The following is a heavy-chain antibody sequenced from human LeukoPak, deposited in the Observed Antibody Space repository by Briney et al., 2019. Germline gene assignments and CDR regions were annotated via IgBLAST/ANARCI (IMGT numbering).Heavy chain of an antibody. Sequence: SETLSLTCAVYGGSFSGYYWSWIRQPPGKGLEWIGEINHSGGTNYNPSLKSRVTISVDTSKNQFSLKLSSVTAADTAVYYCARVVHGQQLVYFDYWGQGTLVTVSS. CDR2: INHSGGT. CDR3: ARVVHGQQLVYFDY. V-gene: IGHV4-34*01. CDR1: GGSFSGYY. J-gene: IGHJ4*02. D-gene: IGHD6-13*01.